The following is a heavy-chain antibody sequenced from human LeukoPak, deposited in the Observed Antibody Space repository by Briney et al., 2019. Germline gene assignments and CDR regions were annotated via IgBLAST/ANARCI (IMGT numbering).Heavy chain of an antibody. CDR2: IYHSGSN. CDR3: AQRVRGGNNWFDP. V-gene: IGHV4-38-2*01. CDR1: GYSISSGYY. J-gene: IGHJ5*02. Sequence: SETLSLTCAVSGYSISSGYYWGWIRPPPGKGLEWIGSIYHSGSNYYNPSLKSRVTISVDTSKNQFSLKLSSVTAADTAVYYCAQRVRGGNNWFDPWGQGTLVTVSS. D-gene: IGHD1-1*01.